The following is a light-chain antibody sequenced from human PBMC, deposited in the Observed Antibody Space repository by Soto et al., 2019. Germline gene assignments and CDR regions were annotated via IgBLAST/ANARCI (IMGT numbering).Light chain of an antibody. J-gene: IGLJ1*01. CDR3: GSWDSSLSGCV. CDR1: SSNIGGNS. CDR2: DDN. V-gene: IGLV1-51*01. Sequence: QSVLTQPPSVSAAPGQKVTISCSGSSSNIGGNSVSWYQQLPGTAPKLLIYDDNKRPSGIPDRFSGSKSGTSATLGITGFQTGDEADYYCGSWDSSLSGCVFGTGTKVTVL.